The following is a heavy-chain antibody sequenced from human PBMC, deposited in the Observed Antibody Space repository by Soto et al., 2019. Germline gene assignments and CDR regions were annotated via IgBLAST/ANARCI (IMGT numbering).Heavy chain of an antibody. CDR2: ISGGGGST. CDR1: GFSFAGYA. D-gene: IGHD3-3*01. J-gene: IGHJ5*02. Sequence: VGSLRLSCAATGFSFAGYALTWVRQAPGKGLEWLSAISGGGGSTYYADSVRGRFSISRDVSGNMVYLQLNRLTAGDTATYYCAKTQTFNGYYGGFDAWGQGTRVTVSS. V-gene: IGHV3-23*01. CDR3: AKTQTFNGYYGGFDA.